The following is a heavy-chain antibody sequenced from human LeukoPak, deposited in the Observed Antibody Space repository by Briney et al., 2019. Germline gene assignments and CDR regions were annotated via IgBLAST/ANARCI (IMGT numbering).Heavy chain of an antibody. CDR1: GGSFSGYY. Sequence: SETLSLTCAVYGGSFSGYYWSWIRQPPGTGLEWLGEINHSGSTNYNPSLKSRVTISVDTSKNQFSLKLSSVTAADTAVYYCARGSRHMDVWGKGTTVTVSS. J-gene: IGHJ6*03. CDR3: ARGSRHMDV. V-gene: IGHV4-34*01. CDR2: INHSGST.